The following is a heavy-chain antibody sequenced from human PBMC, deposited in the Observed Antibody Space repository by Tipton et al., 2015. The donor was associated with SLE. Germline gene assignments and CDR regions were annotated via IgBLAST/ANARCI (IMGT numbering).Heavy chain of an antibody. V-gene: IGHV3-30*04. CDR2: ISYDGSNK. CDR1: GFPFSSYA. Sequence: SLRLSCAVSGFPFSSYAMHWVRQAPGKGLEWMAVISYDGSNKNYADSVKGRFTISRDNSKNTLYVQMNSLRAEDTAVYYCATNRQRLNAFDIWGQGTMVTVSS. J-gene: IGHJ3*02. D-gene: IGHD2/OR15-2a*01. CDR3: ATNRQRLNAFDI.